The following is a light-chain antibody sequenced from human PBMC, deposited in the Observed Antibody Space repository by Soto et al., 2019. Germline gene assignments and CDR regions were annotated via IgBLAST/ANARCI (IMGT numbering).Light chain of an antibody. CDR3: QPFNSYPLT. CDR2: DAA. Sequence: AIQLTQSPSSLSASVGDRVTITCRASQDIGLTLAWYQQKPGKAPNLLIYDAATLQSGVPSRFSGSGSGTDFTLTISSLQPDDFATYYCQPFNSYPLTFGGGTKVGIK. V-gene: IGKV1-13*02. J-gene: IGKJ4*01. CDR1: QDIGLT.